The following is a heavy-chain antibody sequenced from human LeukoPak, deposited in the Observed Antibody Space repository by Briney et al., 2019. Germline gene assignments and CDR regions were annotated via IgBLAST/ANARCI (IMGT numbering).Heavy chain of an antibody. CDR3: AKYAVRETFFGDY. CDR1: GFSFSNYA. Sequence: GRSLRLSCAASGFSFSNYAMAWVRQAPGKGLEWVSGISAGGTRTYYADSVRGRFTIFRDNSMDTVYLQMNSLRAEDTGVYYCAKYAVRETFFGDYWGQGTLVAVSS. J-gene: IGHJ4*02. D-gene: IGHD3-3*01. V-gene: IGHV3-23*01. CDR2: ISAGGTRT.